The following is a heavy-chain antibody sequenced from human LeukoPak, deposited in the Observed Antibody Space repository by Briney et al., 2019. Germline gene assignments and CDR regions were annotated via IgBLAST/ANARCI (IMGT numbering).Heavy chain of an antibody. J-gene: IGHJ4*02. V-gene: IGHV3-30*18. CDR3: ANGGGDSPHFAE. CDR1: GFTFSIYS. CDR2: ISYDGSNK. Sequence: PGGSLRLSCAASGFTFSIYSMNWVRQAPGKGLEWVAVISYDGSNKYYADSVKGRFTISRDNSKNTLYLQMNSLRAEDTAVYYCANGGGDSPHFAEWGQGTLVTVSS. D-gene: IGHD2-21*01.